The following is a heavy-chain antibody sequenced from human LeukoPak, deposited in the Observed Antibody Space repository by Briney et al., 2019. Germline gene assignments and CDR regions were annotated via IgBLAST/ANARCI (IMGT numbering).Heavy chain of an antibody. V-gene: IGHV3-7*01. CDR1: GFTFSTYW. J-gene: IGHJ4*02. D-gene: IGHD1-1*01. Sequence: GGSLRLSCEGSGFTFSTYWMSWVRQAPGKGLEWVANIKQDGSEKYYVDSVKGRFTISRDNAKNAMYLQMSSLRAEDTAVYYCASPGPPGTRWDFDYWGQGTLVTVSS. CDR3: ASPGPPGTRWDFDY. CDR2: IKQDGSEK.